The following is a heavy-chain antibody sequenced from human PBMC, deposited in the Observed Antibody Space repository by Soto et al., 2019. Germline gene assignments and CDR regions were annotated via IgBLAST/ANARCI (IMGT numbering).Heavy chain of an antibody. J-gene: IGHJ4*02. V-gene: IGHV1-69*13. D-gene: IGHD3-22*01. CDR2: IIPIFGTA. CDR1: GGTFSSYA. Sequence: GASVKVSCKASGGTFSSYAISWVRQAPGQGLEWMGGIIPIFGTANYAQKFQGRVTITADESTSTAYMELSSLRSEDTDVYYCATTSRANYYDSSGYYYYYFDYWGQGTLVTVSS. CDR3: ATTSRANYYDSSGYYYYYFDY.